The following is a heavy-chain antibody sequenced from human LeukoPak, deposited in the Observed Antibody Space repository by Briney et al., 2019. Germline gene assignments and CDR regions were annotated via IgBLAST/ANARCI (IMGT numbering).Heavy chain of an antibody. CDR2: MKQDGSGE. D-gene: IGHD5-24*01. J-gene: IGHJ4*02. CDR3: ARWRRLQSEFDH. Sequence: GGSLRLSCAASEFILTSYSMSWVRQAPGKGLEWVASMKQDGSGEYNVDSVKGRFTVSRDNAKNSLYLQMNSLGAEDTAVYYCARWRRLQSEFDHWGQGTQVTVSS. CDR1: EFILTSYS. V-gene: IGHV3-7*01.